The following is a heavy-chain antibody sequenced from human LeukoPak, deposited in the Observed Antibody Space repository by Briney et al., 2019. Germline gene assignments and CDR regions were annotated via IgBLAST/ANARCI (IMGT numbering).Heavy chain of an antibody. J-gene: IGHJ6*02. CDR2: IYYSGST. CDR1: GGSISSGGYY. D-gene: IGHD6-13*01. CDR3: ARTSSGRIAAAGYYGMDV. V-gene: IGHV4-31*03. Sequence: SHTLSLTCTVSGGSISSGGYYWSWIRQHPGKGLEWIGYIYYSGSTYYNPSLKSRVTISVDTSKNQFSLKLSSVTAADTAVYYCARTSSGRIAAAGYYGMDVWGQGTTVTVSS.